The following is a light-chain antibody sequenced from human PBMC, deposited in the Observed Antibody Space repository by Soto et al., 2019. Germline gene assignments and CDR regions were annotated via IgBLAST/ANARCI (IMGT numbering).Light chain of an antibody. CDR1: QDIGRS. Sequence: DIQMTQSPSSLSVSIGDRVTITCRASQDIGRSLGWFQQKPGEAPKSLIYAASTLQVGVPSRFSSSGSGTDFTLTISSLQPEDFATYYCQQYNGYPRTFGQGTKVEVK. CDR3: QQYNGYPRT. CDR2: AAS. J-gene: IGKJ1*01. V-gene: IGKV1-16*01.